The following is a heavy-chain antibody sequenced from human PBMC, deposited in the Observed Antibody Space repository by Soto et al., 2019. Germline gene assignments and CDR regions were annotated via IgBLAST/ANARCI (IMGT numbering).Heavy chain of an antibody. CDR2: IYYSGST. J-gene: IGHJ6*02. CDR1: GGSISSYY. CDR3: ARDQGTMVLGVSYYYYYGMVV. V-gene: IGHV4-59*12. D-gene: IGHD3-10*01. Sequence: QVQLQESGPGLVKPSETLSLTCTVSGGSISSYYWSWIRQPPGKGLEWIGYIYYSGSTNYNPSLKSRITLSGNTSPNQFSLKLRSVTAADTAVYYCARDQGTMVLGVSYYYYYGMVVWGQGTTVTVSS.